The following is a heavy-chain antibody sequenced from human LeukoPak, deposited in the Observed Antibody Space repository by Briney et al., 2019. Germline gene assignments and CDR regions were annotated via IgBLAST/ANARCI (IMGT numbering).Heavy chain of an antibody. D-gene: IGHD3-22*01. J-gene: IGHJ3*02. V-gene: IGHV3-7*01. CDR2: IKQDGSEK. CDR3: ARDSTSMIVVVRAFDI. CDR1: GFTFSSYW. Sequence: PGGSLRLSCAASGFTFSSYWMSWVRQAPGKGLEWVANIKQDGSEKYYVDSVKGRFTISRDNAKNSLYLQMNSLRAEDTAVYYCARDSTSMIVVVRAFDIWGQGTMVTVSS.